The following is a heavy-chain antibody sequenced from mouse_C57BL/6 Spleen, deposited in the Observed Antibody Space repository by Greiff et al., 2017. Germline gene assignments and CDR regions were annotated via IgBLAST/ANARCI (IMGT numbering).Heavy chain of an antibody. CDR1: GYTFTDYY. V-gene: IGHV1-26*01. CDR2: INPNNGGT. Sequence: EVQLQQSGPELVKPGASVKISCKASGYTFTDYYMNWVKQSHGKSLEWIGDINPNNGGTSYNQKFKGKATLTVDKSSSTAYMELRSLTSEDSAVYYCARDGSSYLHYWGQGTSVTVSS. J-gene: IGHJ4*01. D-gene: IGHD1-1*01. CDR3: ARDGSSYLHY.